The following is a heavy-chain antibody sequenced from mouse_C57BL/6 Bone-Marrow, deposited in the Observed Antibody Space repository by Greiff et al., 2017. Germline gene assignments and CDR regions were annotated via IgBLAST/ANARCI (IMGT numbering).Heavy chain of an antibody. CDR1: GYTFTSYG. CDR2: IYIGNGYT. V-gene: IGHV1-58*01. CDR3: ARTYYGNYVGFAY. D-gene: IGHD2-1*01. Sequence: VHVKQSGAELVRPGSSVKMSCKTSGYTFTSYGITWVKQRPGQGLEWIGYIYIGNGYTEYNEKFKGKATLTSDTSSSTAYMQLSSLTSEDSAIYFCARTYYGNYVGFAYWGQGTLVTVSA. J-gene: IGHJ3*01.